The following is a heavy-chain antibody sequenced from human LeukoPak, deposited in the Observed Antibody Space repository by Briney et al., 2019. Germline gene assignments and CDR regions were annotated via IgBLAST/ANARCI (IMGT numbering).Heavy chain of an antibody. CDR3: AREQGVTMERPSIDY. CDR2: ISSSGSTI. Sequence: GGSLRLSCAASGFTFSDYYMSWIRQAPGKGLEWVSYISSSGSTIYYADSVKGRFTISRDNAKNSLYLQMNSLRAEDTAVYYCAREQGVTMERPSIDYWGQGTLVTVSS. CDR1: GFTFSDYY. J-gene: IGHJ4*02. D-gene: IGHD3-10*01. V-gene: IGHV3-11*01.